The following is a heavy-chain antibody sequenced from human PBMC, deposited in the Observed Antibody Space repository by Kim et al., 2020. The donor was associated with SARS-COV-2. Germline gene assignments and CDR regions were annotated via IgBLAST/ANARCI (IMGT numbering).Heavy chain of an antibody. D-gene: IGHD1-20*01. J-gene: IGHJ5*02. V-gene: IGHV1-2*06. CDR3: ARIQGVILATADHITAGWFDP. CDR1: GYTFIDYS. CDR2: VSPKSGGP. Sequence: ASVKVSCKASGYTFIDYSLHWVRQAPGQRLEWMGRVSPKSGGPSYARKFQDRVTMTRDTSISTAYMELTRLTSDDTAVYYCARIQGVILATADHITAGWFDPWGQGTLVIVSS.